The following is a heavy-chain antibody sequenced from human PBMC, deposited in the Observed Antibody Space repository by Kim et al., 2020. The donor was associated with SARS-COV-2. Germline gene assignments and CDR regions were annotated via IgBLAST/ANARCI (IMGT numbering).Heavy chain of an antibody. V-gene: IGHV1-2*04. CDR3: ARDLVNNWDDGDYYYYYGMDV. CDR1: GYTFTGYY. D-gene: IGHD1-1*01. CDR2: INPNSGGT. Sequence: ASVKVSCKASGYTFTGYYMHWVRQAPGQGLEWMGWINPNSGGTNYAQKFQGWVTMTRDTSISTAYMELSRLRSDDTAVYYCARDLVNNWDDGDYYYYYGMDVWGQGATVTVSS. J-gene: IGHJ6*02.